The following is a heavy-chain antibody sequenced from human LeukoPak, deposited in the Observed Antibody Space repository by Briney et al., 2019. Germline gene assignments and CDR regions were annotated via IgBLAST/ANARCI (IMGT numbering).Heavy chain of an antibody. J-gene: IGHJ6*02. D-gene: IGHD2-2*01. Sequence: GGSLRLSCAASGFTFSLYGMHWVRQAPGKGLEWVAVISYDGSNKYYADSVKGRFTISRDNSKNTLYLQMNSLRAEDTAVYYCAKDRGVVPAADRYYYGMDVWGQGTTVTVSS. CDR1: GFTFSLYG. CDR2: ISYDGSNK. CDR3: AKDRGVVPAADRYYYGMDV. V-gene: IGHV3-30*18.